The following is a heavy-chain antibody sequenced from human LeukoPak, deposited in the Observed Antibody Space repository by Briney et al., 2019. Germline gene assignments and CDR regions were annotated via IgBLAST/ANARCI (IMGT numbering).Heavy chain of an antibody. CDR2: IIPILGIA. CDR1: GGTFSSYT. CDR3: ARDGYYYDSSDYYSPSIRFDP. Sequence: ASVKVSCKASGGTFSSYTISWVRQAPGQGLEWMGRIIPILGIANYAQKFQGRVTLTADKSTSTAYMELGSLRSEDTAVYYCARDGYYYDSSDYYSPSIRFDPWGQGTLVSVSS. D-gene: IGHD3-22*01. V-gene: IGHV1-69*04. J-gene: IGHJ5*02.